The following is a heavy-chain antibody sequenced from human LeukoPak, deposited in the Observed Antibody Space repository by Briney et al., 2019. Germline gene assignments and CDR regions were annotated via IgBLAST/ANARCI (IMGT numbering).Heavy chain of an antibody. CDR3: ARGPYYYDSSGYRFDY. Sequence: GGSLRLSCAASGFTFSSYAMHWVRQAPGKGLEWVAVISYDGSNKYYADSVKGRFTISRDNSKNTLYLQMNSLRAEDTAVYYCARGPYYYDSSGYRFDYWGQGTLVTASS. V-gene: IGHV3-30-3*01. CDR1: GFTFSSYA. J-gene: IGHJ4*02. CDR2: ISYDGSNK. D-gene: IGHD3-22*01.